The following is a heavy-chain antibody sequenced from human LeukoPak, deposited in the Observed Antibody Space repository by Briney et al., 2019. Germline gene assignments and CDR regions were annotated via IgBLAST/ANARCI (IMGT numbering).Heavy chain of an antibody. J-gene: IGHJ1*01. CDR2: ISSSSSYI. D-gene: IGHD3-10*01. Sequence: PGGSLRLSCAASGFTFSSYSMNWVRQAPGKGLEWVSSISSSSSYIYYADSVKGRFTISRDNSKNRLYLQMDSLRAEDTAVYYCAKAFSGSGSYSAEYFQHWGQGTLVTVSS. V-gene: IGHV3-21*04. CDR1: GFTFSSYS. CDR3: AKAFSGSGSYSAEYFQH.